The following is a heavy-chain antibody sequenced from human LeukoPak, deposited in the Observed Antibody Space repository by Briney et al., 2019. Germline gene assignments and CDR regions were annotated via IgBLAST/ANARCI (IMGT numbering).Heavy chain of an antibody. CDR3: ARLSASTGTF. CDR2: IYYSGST. CDR1: GGSISSYY. J-gene: IGHJ4*02. D-gene: IGHD6-13*01. V-gene: IGHV4-59*12. Sequence: SETLSLTCTVSGGSISSYYWSWIRQPPGKGLEWIGYIYYSGSTNYNPSLKSRATMSFDTSKNLFSLQLHSVTAADTAKYYCARLSASTGTFWGQGILVTVSS.